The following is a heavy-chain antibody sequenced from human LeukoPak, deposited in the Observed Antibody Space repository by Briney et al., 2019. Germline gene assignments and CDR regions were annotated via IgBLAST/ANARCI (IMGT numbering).Heavy chain of an antibody. CDR3: TRDRSRAEDD. J-gene: IGHJ4*02. D-gene: IGHD1-14*01. V-gene: IGHV3-7*01. CDR2: INQGGSDK. CDR1: GFTFSGHW. Sequence: PGGSLRLSCADPGFTFSGHWMSWVRQAPGKGLEWVANINQGGSDKYYVDSVKGRFTISRDNANNLLYLQMNSLRGEDTAVYYCTRDRSRAEDDWGQGTLVTVSS.